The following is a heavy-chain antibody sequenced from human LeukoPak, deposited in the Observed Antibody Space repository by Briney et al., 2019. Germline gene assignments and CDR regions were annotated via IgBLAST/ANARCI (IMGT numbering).Heavy chain of an antibody. CDR1: GYTFTGYY. Sequence: GASVKVSCKASGYTFTGYYMHWVRQAPGQGLEWMGRINPNSGGTNYAQKFQGRVTMTRDTSISTAYMELSRLRSDDTAVYYRARERGYDSSRAHDGLDPWGQGTLVTVSS. D-gene: IGHD3-22*01. V-gene: IGHV1-2*06. CDR3: ARERGYDSSRAHDGLDP. J-gene: IGHJ5*02. CDR2: INPNSGGT.